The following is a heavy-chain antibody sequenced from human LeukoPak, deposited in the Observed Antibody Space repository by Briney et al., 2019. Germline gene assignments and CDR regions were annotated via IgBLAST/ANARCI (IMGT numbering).Heavy chain of an antibody. D-gene: IGHD5-24*01. CDR3: ARGGRDCYNFLVY. V-gene: IGHV4-61*01. CDR2: IYQSGST. J-gene: IGHJ4*02. Sequence: PSEPLSHPRTLSGGSITSGNSYCHWSRKPPGMGLECTGYIYQSGSTNYTPSLKGRVTISGDTSKNQLSLKLSSVTAADTAVYYCARGGRDCYNFLVYWGQGKLVTVSS. CDR1: GGSITSGNSY.